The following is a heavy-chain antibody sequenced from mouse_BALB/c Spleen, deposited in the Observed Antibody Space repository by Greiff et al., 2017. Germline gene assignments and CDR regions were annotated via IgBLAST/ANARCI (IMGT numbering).Heavy chain of an antibody. J-gene: IGHJ3*01. D-gene: IGHD4-1*01. CDR2: IYPSDSYT. Sequence: QVQLKQPGAELVRPGASVKLSCKASGYTFTSYWINWVKQRPGQGLEWIGNIYPSDSYTNYNQKFKDKATLTVDKSSSTAYMQLSSPTSEDSAVYYCTRDWPTWFAYWGQGTLVTVSA. CDR3: TRDWPTWFAY. CDR1: GYTFTSYW. V-gene: IGHV1-69*02.